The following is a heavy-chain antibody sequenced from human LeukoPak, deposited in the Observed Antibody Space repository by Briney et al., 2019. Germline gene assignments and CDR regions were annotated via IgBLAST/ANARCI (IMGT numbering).Heavy chain of an antibody. J-gene: IGHJ6*03. CDR1: GFTFSSYV. Sequence: GRSLRLSCAASGFTFSSYVMHWVRQAPGKGLEWVSSISTSSSYIYYADSVKGRFTISRDNARNSLYLEMNSLRAEDTAVYYCARGGVLYYYYIDVWGKGTTVTISS. V-gene: IGHV3-21*01. CDR3: ARGGVLYYYYIDV. D-gene: IGHD3-3*01. CDR2: ISTSSSYI.